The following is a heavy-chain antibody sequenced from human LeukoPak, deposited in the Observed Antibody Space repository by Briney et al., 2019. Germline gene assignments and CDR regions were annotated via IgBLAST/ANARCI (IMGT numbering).Heavy chain of an antibody. CDR2: IYNSGST. D-gene: IGHD4/OR15-4a*01. CDR1: GGSISSYY. Sequence: SETLSLTCTVSGGSISSYYLSWIRQPPGKGLEWMGYIYNSGSTNYSQSLKSRVTFAEAMSNHLSPLERSSVTAADAAVYCCTIAIRLWGANSGISFDIWGQGTLVTVSS. J-gene: IGHJ3*02. V-gene: IGHV4-59*01. CDR3: TIAIRLWGANSGISFDI.